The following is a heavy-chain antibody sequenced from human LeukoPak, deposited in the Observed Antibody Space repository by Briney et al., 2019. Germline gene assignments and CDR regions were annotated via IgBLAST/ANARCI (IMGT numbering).Heavy chain of an antibody. D-gene: IGHD3-10*01. Sequence: PSETLSLTCTVSGGSISSYYWSWIRQPPGKGLEWIGYIYYSGSTNYNPSLKSRVTISVDTSKNQFSLKLSSVTAADTAVYYCARDLSNYYGSGTLGTFDYWGQGTLVTVSS. CDR3: ARDLSNYYGSGTLGTFDY. V-gene: IGHV4-59*01. J-gene: IGHJ4*02. CDR1: GGSISSYY. CDR2: IYYSGST.